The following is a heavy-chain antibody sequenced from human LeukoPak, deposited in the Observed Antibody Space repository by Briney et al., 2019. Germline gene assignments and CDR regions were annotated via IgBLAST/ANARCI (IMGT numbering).Heavy chain of an antibody. J-gene: IGHJ4*02. Sequence: SETLSLTCTVSGGSISSSSYYWGWIRQPPGKGLEWIGSIYYSGSTYYNPPLKSRVTISVDTSKNQFSLKLSSVTAADTAVYYCASHFGDSSVVPAAISPPSHWGQGTLVTVSS. CDR3: ASHFGDSSVVPAAISPPSH. CDR1: GGSISSSSYY. D-gene: IGHD2-2*01. CDR2: IYYSGST. V-gene: IGHV4-39*07.